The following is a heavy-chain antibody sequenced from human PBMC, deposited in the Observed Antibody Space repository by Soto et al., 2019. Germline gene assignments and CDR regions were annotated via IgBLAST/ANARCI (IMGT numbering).Heavy chain of an antibody. V-gene: IGHV3-53*01. D-gene: IGHD6-13*01. CDR1: VVPVSGKY. J-gene: IGHJ6*02. Sequence: GGRLNLSFAACVVPVSGKYMAWVRPTPGKGLECVSLISSDGTRYYADSVKGRFTISRDNSRNTLYLQMDSLRAEDTAVYYCARDRRVAAPGNYYDYYSGMDVWGQGTKVTVSS. CDR3: ARDRRVAAPGNYYDYYSGMDV. CDR2: ISSDGTR.